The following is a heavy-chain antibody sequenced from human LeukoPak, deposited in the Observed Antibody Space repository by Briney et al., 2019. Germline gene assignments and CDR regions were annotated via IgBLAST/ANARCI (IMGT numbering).Heavy chain of an antibody. CDR1: GYTFTSYG. V-gene: IGHV1-18*01. D-gene: IGHD6-13*01. J-gene: IGHJ1*01. Sequence: ASVKVSCKASGYTFTSYGISWVRQAPGQGIEWMGWISAYNGNTNYAQKLQGRVTMTTDTSTSTAYMELRSLRSDDTAVYYCARVRAAAGLFQHWGQGTLVTVSS. CDR3: ARVRAAAGLFQH. CDR2: ISAYNGNT.